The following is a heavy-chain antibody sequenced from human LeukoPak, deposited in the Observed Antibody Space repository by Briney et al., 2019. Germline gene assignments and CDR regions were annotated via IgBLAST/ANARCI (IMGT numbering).Heavy chain of an antibody. Sequence: PSETLSLTCTVSGGSISSGDYYWSWIRQPPGKGLEWIGYIYYSGSTYYNPSLKSRVTISVDTSKNQFSLKLSSVTAADTAVYYCARDVITMVRGVINWFDPWGQGTLVTVSS. J-gene: IGHJ5*02. CDR3: ARDVITMVRGVINWFDP. CDR2: IYYSGST. CDR1: GGSISSGDYY. V-gene: IGHV4-30-4*01. D-gene: IGHD3-10*01.